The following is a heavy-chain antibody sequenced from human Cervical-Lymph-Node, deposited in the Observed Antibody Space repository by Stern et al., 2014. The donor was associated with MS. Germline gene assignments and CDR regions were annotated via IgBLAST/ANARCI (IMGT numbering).Heavy chain of an antibody. J-gene: IGHJ6*02. Sequence: EVQLEESGAEVKKPGESLKISCKGSGYNFGDYWLGWVRQKPGQGLEWMGTIFPADSDSRYSPSFEGQVTISADESISTAFLQSSSLKASDTGIYYCARHQPAATFAMDVWGQGTTVIVSS. CDR2: IFPADSDS. D-gene: IGHD2-2*01. CDR3: ARHQPAATFAMDV. CDR1: GYNFGDYW. V-gene: IGHV5-51*01.